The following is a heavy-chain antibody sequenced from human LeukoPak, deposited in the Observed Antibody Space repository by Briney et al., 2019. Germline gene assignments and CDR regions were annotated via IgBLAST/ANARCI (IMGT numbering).Heavy chain of an antibody. D-gene: IGHD2-15*01. CDR3: ARGDCSGGSCYLPEYLQH. V-gene: IGHV1-18*01. J-gene: IGHJ1*01. CDR1: GYTLISYA. CDR2: ITAYNGYT. Sequence: ASEKVSCKASGYTLISYAISWVRQAPGQGLEWMGWITAYNGYTTYAQKLQGRVTMTTDTSTNTAYMELRSLKSDDTAVYYCARGDCSGGSCYLPEYLQHWGQGTQVTVSS.